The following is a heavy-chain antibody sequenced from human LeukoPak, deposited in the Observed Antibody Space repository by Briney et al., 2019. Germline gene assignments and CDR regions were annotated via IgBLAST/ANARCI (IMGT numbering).Heavy chain of an antibody. J-gene: IGHJ4*02. CDR2: ISSSGSTI. CDR1: GFTFSDYY. D-gene: IGHD6-13*01. CDR3: ARDIAEYYFDY. V-gene: IGHV3-11*01. Sequence: GGSLRLSCAASGFTFSDYYMSWIRQAPGKGLEWVSYISSSGSTIYYADSVKGRFTISRDNAKNSLYLQMNSLGAEDTAVYYCARDIAEYYFDYWGQGTLVTVSS.